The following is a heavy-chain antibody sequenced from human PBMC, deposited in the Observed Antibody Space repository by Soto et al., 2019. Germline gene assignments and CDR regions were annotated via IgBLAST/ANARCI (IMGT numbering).Heavy chain of an antibody. D-gene: IGHD5-12*01. J-gene: IGHJ4*02. CDR2: IVVGSGNT. CDR1: GFTFTSSA. CDR3: AADRDIVATFPPKFDY. V-gene: IGHV1-58*02. Sequence: ASVKVSCKASGFTFTSSAMQWVRQARGQRLEWIGWIVVGSGNTNYAQKFQERVTITRDMSTSTAYMELSSLRSEDTAVYYCAADRDIVATFPPKFDYWGQGTLVTVSS.